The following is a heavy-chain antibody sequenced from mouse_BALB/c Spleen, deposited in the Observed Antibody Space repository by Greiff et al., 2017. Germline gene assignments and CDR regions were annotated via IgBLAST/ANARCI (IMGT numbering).Heavy chain of an antibody. CDR2: ISNLAYSI. CDR1: GFTFSDYG. D-gene: IGHD1-1*01. Sequence: EVMLVESGGGLVQPGGSRKLSCAASGFTFSDYGMAWVRQAPGKGPEWVAFISNLAYSIYYADTVTGRFTISRENAKNTLYLEMSSLRSEDTAMYYCARDYGSFYFDYWGQGTTLTVSS. V-gene: IGHV5-15*02. CDR3: ARDYGSFYFDY. J-gene: IGHJ2*01.